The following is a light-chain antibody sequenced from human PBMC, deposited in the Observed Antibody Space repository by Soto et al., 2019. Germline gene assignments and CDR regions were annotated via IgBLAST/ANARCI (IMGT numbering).Light chain of an antibody. CDR3: QQYGSSRT. Sequence: EIVLTQSPGTLSLSPGERATLSCRASQSVTGRYLAWYQQKPGPAPRLLIYGASSRATGIPDRFSGSGSGTYFTLTGSRLAPEDFAMYSCQQYGSSRTSAQATKVDI. CDR2: GAS. J-gene: IGKJ1*01. CDR1: QSVTGRY. V-gene: IGKV3-20*01.